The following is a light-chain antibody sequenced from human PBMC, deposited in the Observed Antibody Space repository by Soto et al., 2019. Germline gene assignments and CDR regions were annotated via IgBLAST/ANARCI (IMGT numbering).Light chain of an antibody. CDR2: GAS. CDR1: QTFSSNS. J-gene: IGKJ3*01. V-gene: IGKV3-20*01. Sequence: EGLLTQSPGTLSLSPGDRATLSCKASQTFSSNSLAWYQQKPGQAPRLLIYGASTRATGIPDRFSGSGSGTDFTLTISRLEPEDFAVYYCQQHGPSLFTFGPGTKVDIK. CDR3: QQHGPSLFT.